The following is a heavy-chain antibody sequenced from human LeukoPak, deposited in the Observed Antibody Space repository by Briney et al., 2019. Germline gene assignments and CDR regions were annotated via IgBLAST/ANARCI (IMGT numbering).Heavy chain of an antibody. V-gene: IGHV4-34*01. D-gene: IGHD3-22*01. J-gene: IGHJ4*02. Sequence: PSETLSLTCAVYSGSFSGYYWSWIRQPPGKGLEWIGEVNHSGSTNYNPSLKSRVTISVDTSKNQFSLKLSSVTAADTAVYYCATSRQYYYDSSGYHDWGQGTLVTVSS. CDR1: SGSFSGYY. CDR3: ATSRQYYYDSSGYHD. CDR2: VNHSGST.